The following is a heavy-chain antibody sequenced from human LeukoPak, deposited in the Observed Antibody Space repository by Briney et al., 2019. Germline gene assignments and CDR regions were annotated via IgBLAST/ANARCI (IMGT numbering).Heavy chain of an antibody. CDR1: GFTFDDYA. J-gene: IGHJ3*02. Sequence: GGSLRLSCVASGFTFDDYAMRWVRQAPGKGLEWVSGISWDSGSIGYADSVKGRFTISRDNAKNSLYLQMNSLRTEDTALYYCGKGRSDWYTEAFDIWGQGTMVTVSS. CDR2: ISWDSGSI. V-gene: IGHV3-9*01. CDR3: GKGRSDWYTEAFDI. D-gene: IGHD6-19*01.